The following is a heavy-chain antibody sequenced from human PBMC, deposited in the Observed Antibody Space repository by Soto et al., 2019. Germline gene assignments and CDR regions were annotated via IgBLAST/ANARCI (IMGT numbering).Heavy chain of an antibody. CDR3: ASASRSVCSGGSCYSDYYYGMDV. Sequence: ASVKVSCKASGGTFSSYAISWVRQAPGQGLEWMGGIIPIFGTVNYAQKFQGRVTITADKSTSTAYMELSGLRSEDTAVYYCASASRSVCSGGSCYSDYYYGMDVWGQGTTVTVSS. D-gene: IGHD2-15*01. V-gene: IGHV1-69*06. CDR2: IIPIFGTV. J-gene: IGHJ6*02. CDR1: GGTFSSYA.